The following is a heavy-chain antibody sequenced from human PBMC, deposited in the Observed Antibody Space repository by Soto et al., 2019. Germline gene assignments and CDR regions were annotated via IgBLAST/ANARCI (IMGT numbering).Heavy chain of an antibody. CDR2: INSDGSST. D-gene: IGHD3-16*01. J-gene: IGHJ6*02. Sequence: EVQLVESGGGLDQPGGSLRLSCAASGFTFSSYWMHWVRQAPGKGLVWVSRINSDGSSTSYADSVKGRFTISRDNAKNTLYLQMNSLRAEDTAVYYCAREYDPGNHYYDYYGMDVWGQGTTVTVSS. CDR1: GFTFSSYW. CDR3: AREYDPGNHYYDYYGMDV. V-gene: IGHV3-74*01.